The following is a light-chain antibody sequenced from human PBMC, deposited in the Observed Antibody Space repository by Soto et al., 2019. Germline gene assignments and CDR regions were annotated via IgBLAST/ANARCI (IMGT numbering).Light chain of an antibody. CDR2: EGS. Sequence: QSALTQPASVSGSPGQSITISCTGTSSDVGTYNLVSWYQQHPGKAPKRMIYEGSKRPSGVSNRVSGSKSGNTASLTISGLQADDEADHYCCSYSRMRPFLVFGAGTKLTVL. CDR3: CSYSRMRPFLV. V-gene: IGLV2-23*03. CDR1: SSDVGTYNL. J-gene: IGLJ2*01.